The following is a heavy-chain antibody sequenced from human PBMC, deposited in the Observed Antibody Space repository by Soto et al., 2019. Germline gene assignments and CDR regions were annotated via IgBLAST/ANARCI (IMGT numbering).Heavy chain of an antibody. V-gene: IGHV1-18*01. CDR1: CYTFSTYP. CDR3: ARDRVEAALGTFDQ. J-gene: IGHJ4*02. CDR2: ISTYNGKT. Sequence: SSEKVSRKTSCYTFSTYPISWVRQAPGQGLEWVGWISTYNGKTNYGQKFQGRVTITTDTSTSTAYMDLRNLRSDDTAVYYCARDRVEAALGTFDQWGQGTLVTVS. D-gene: IGHD6-13*01.